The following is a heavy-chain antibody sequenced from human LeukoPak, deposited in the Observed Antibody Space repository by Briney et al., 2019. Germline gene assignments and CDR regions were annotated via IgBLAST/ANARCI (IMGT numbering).Heavy chain of an antibody. J-gene: IGHJ2*01. V-gene: IGHV4-30-4*01. Sequence: SETLSLTCTVSGGSISSGDYYWSWIRQPPGKGLVWFGYIYYSGSTYYNPSLKSRVTISKDTSKNQYSLKLSSVTAEDTAVYYGARSSSSWHSTPNWYFDLWGRGTLVTVSS. CDR2: IYYSGST. CDR3: ARSSSSWHSTPNWYFDL. CDR1: GGSISSGDYY. D-gene: IGHD6-13*01.